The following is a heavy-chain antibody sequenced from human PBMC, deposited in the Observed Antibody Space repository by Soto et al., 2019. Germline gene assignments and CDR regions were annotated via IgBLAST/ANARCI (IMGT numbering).Heavy chain of an antibody. Sequence: XVADGVAFNRCVMALVGQGRAKVLEWVAAIPSNTAITYYSDSMRRRFIISRVTSDNTIFLQMRSLRVEDSAVYFCVKASGGGWPYYFDSSGQGTLVTVSS. V-gene: IGHV3-23*05. D-gene: IGHD2-15*01. CDR2: IPSNTAIT. CDR3: VKASGGGWPYYFDS. CDR1: GVAFNRCV. J-gene: IGHJ4*02.